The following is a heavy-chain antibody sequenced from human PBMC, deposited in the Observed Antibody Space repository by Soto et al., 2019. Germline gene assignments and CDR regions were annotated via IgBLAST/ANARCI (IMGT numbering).Heavy chain of an antibody. CDR3: ARDSLTSGYSPFDY. Sequence: PGGSLRLSCAASGFTFSSYSMNWVRQAPGKGLEWVSYISSSSSTIYYADSVKGRFTISRDNAKNSLYLQMNSLRDEDTAVYYCARDSLTSGYSPFDYWGQGTLVTVSS. D-gene: IGHD4-17*01. CDR1: GFTFSSYS. J-gene: IGHJ4*02. CDR2: ISSSSSTI. V-gene: IGHV3-48*02.